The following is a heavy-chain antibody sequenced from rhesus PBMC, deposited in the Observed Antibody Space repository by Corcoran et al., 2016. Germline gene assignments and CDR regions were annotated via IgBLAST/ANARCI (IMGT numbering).Heavy chain of an antibody. CDR3: ARESGGSIYIYGMDS. V-gene: IGHV4-122*02. D-gene: IGHD6-37*01. Sequence: QVQLQESGPGLVKPSETLSLTCAVSGGSISSSHYYWSWIRQAPGKGLEWLGYISYRGSTNYNPSLKSRVTISRDTSKNQFSLKLSSVTAADTAVYYCARESGGSIYIYGMDSWGQGVVVTVSS. CDR1: GGSISSSHYY. J-gene: IGHJ6*01. CDR2: ISYRGST.